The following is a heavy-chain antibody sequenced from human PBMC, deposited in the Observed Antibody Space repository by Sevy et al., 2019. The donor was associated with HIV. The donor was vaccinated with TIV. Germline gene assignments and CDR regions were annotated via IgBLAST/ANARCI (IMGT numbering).Heavy chain of an antibody. J-gene: IGHJ3*02. CDR2: IRYDGSTK. V-gene: IGHV3-30*02. CDR3: AKGLGMVQGALLSDDI. CDR1: GLTFRSYG. D-gene: IGHD3-10*01. Sequence: GGSLRLSCAASGLTFRSYGMHWVRQAPGKGLEWVAFIRYDGSTKYYADSVKGRFTISRDNSKNTLYLQMNSLRADDTSLYYCAKGLGMVQGALLSDDIWGQGTMVTVSS.